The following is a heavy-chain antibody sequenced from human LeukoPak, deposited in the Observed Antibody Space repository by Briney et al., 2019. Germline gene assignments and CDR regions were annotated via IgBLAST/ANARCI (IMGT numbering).Heavy chain of an antibody. CDR1: GGSFSGYY. J-gene: IGHJ5*02. V-gene: IGHV4-34*01. CDR2: INHSGST. D-gene: IGHD3-10*01. Sequence: SETLSLTCAVYGGSFSGYYWSWIRQPPGKGLEWIGEINHSGSTNYNPSLKSRVTISVDTSKNQFPLKLSSVTAADTAVYYCARGRGITMVRGSNRFVDPWGQGTLVTVSS. CDR3: ARGRGITMVRGSNRFVDP.